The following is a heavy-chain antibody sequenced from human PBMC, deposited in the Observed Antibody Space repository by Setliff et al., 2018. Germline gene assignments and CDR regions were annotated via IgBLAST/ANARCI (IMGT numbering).Heavy chain of an antibody. J-gene: IGHJ3*02. CDR2: LSFAGDA. D-gene: IGHD1-1*01. CDR3: RQAVVGRDVFDI. CDR1: GDSISSGYYY. Sequence: SETLSLTCTVSGDSISSGYYYWAWIRQTPGKGLEWVGSLSFAGDAYYNPSLKSRVTMSLDTSKNQFSLRVKSVTAADTALYYCRQAVVGRDVFDIWGQGTVVTVSS. V-gene: IGHV4-39*01.